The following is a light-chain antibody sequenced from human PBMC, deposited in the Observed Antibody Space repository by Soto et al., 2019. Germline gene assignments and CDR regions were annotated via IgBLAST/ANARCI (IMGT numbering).Light chain of an antibody. CDR1: QSISSF. J-gene: IGKJ4*01. CDR3: QQSYSTPLT. Sequence: DIQMTQSPISLSASVGDRVTITGRASQSISSFLNWYQQKPGKAPKVLIYAASSLHSGVPSRFSGSGSGTDFTLTISSLQPEDFATYYCQQSYSTPLTFGGGSIVDVK. CDR2: AAS. V-gene: IGKV1-39*01.